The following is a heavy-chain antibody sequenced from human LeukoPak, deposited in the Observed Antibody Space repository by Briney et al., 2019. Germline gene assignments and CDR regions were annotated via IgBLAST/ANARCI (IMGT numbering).Heavy chain of an antibody. CDR2: IKGDGSEK. D-gene: IGHD1-1*01. CDR1: DVNFRSNW. J-gene: IGHJ4*02. V-gene: IGHV3-7*04. Sequence: GGSLRLSCVASDVNFRSNWMDWVRQAPGKGLEWVANIKGDGSEKNYVDSVKGRFSISRDNAKNSLYLEMNSLRAEDTGVYYCAKEGDWNLDYWGQGALVTVSS. CDR3: AKEGDWNLDY.